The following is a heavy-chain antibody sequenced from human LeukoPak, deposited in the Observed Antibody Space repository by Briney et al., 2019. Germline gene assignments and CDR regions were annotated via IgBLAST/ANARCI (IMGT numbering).Heavy chain of an antibody. Sequence: GGSLRLSCAASGFTFSSYAMSWVRQAPGKGLEWVSAISGSGGSTYYADSVKGRFTISRDNSKNTLYLQMNSLRAEDRAVYYCAKDQGITMIVVGGFDYWGQGTLVTVSS. D-gene: IGHD3-22*01. V-gene: IGHV3-23*01. CDR3: AKDQGITMIVVGGFDY. CDR2: ISGSGGST. J-gene: IGHJ4*02. CDR1: GFTFSSYA.